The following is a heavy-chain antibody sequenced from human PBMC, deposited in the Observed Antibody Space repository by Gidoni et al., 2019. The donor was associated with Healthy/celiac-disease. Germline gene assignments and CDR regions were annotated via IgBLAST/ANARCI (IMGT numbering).Heavy chain of an antibody. J-gene: IGHJ4*02. Sequence: EVQLLESGGGLVQPGGSLRLSCAASGFTFSSYAMSWVRQAPGKGLEWVSAISGSGGSKYDADAVKGRFTISRDNSKNTLYLQMNSLRAEDTAVYYCAKWRTTVTYFDYWGQGTLVTVSS. CDR1: GFTFSSYA. D-gene: IGHD4-17*01. V-gene: IGHV3-23*01. CDR2: ISGSGGSK. CDR3: AKWRTTVTYFDY.